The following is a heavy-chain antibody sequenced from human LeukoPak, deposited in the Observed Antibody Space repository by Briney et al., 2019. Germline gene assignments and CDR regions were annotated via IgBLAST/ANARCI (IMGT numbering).Heavy chain of an antibody. CDR2: IIPIFGTA. V-gene: IGHV1-69*01. CDR1: GGTFSSYA. D-gene: IGHD1-14*01. Sequence: ASVKVSCKASGGTFSSYAISWVRQAPGQGLEWMGGIIPIFGTANYAQKFQGRVTITADESTSTAYMELSSLRSEDTAVYHCARERPYNWNHRGYYFDYWGQGTLVTVSS. J-gene: IGHJ4*02. CDR3: ARERPYNWNHRGYYFDY.